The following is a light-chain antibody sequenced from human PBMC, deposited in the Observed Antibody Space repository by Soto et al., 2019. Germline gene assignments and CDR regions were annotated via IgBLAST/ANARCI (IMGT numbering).Light chain of an antibody. Sequence: QSALTQPASVSGSPGRSVTISCTGTSSDVGDFNYVTWYQHLPGRAPKLIIYDVTNRPSGISYRFSASKSGRTASLTISGLQADEEADYYCSSYSSSTTQVVFGGGTKLTVL. CDR1: SSDVGDFNY. V-gene: IGLV2-14*03. CDR3: SSYSSSTTQVV. J-gene: IGLJ2*01. CDR2: DVT.